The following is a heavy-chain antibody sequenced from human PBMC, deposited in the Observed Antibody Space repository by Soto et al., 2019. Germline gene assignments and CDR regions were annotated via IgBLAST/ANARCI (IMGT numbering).Heavy chain of an antibody. CDR3: ATNGNYYDSSGYALDY. V-gene: IGHV3-30*03. D-gene: IGHD3-22*01. CDR2: ISYDGSNK. J-gene: IGHJ4*02. CDR1: GFTFSSYG. Sequence: SLRLSCAASGFTFSSYGMHWVRQAPGKGLEWVAVISYDGSNKYYADSVKGRFTISRDNSKNTLYLQMNSLRAEDTAVYYCATNGNYYDSSGYALDYWGQGTLVTVYS.